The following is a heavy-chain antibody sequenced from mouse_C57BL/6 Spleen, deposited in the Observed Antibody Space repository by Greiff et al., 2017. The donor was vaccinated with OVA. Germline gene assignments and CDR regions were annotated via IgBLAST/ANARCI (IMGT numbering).Heavy chain of an antibody. CDR3: TRSSWNDAMDY. D-gene: IGHD1-1*01. CDR1: GYTFTDHT. Sequence: VQLQQSDAELVKPGASVKISCKASGYTFTDHTIHWMKQRPEQGLEWIGYIYPRDGSTKYNEKFKGKATSTANKSSSTANVQLNSLTSEDAAVYFCTRSSWNDAMDYWGQGTSVTVSS. V-gene: IGHV1-78*01. J-gene: IGHJ4*01. CDR2: IYPRDGST.